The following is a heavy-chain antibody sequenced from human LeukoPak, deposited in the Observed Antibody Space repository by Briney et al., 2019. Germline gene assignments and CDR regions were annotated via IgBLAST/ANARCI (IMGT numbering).Heavy chain of an antibody. V-gene: IGHV3-23*01. D-gene: IGHD2/OR15-2a*01. J-gene: IGHJ3*02. CDR3: AKSLLTTAAGTGRALDI. Sequence: GGSLRLSCAASTFSFSRYPMGWVRQAPGKGLEWVSGISAGGDGTYHADSVKGRFTISRDNSKNTLFLQMNNLRAEDTAKYYCAKSLLTTAAGTGRALDIWGQGTMVTVSS. CDR1: TFSFSRYP. CDR2: ISAGGDGT.